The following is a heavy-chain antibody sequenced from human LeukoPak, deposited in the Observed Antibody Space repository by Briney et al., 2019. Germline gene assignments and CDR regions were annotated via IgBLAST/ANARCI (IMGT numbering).Heavy chain of an antibody. V-gene: IGHV1-2*02. CDR1: GYTFTGYY. CDR3: ATQRGSYLWGTDFDY. Sequence: ASVKVSCKASGYTFTGYYMHWVRQAPGQGLEWMGWINPNSGDTKYSQRFQGRVTMTRDTSIRTAYMELTRLRSDDTAVYYCATQRGSYLWGTDFDYWGQGTLVTVSS. CDR2: INPNSGDT. D-gene: IGHD3-16*01. J-gene: IGHJ4*02.